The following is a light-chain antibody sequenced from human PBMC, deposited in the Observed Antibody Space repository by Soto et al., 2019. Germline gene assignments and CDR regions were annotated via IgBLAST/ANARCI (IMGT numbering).Light chain of an antibody. CDR1: QSVSSSH. CDR3: QQHNHWPIT. V-gene: IGKV3-20*01. CDR2: SAS. J-gene: IGKJ5*01. Sequence: EIVLTQSPGTLSLSPGERATLSCRASQSVSSSHLAWYQQKPGQAPRLLIYSASSRATGIPDRFSGSGSGTDFTLTISRLEPEDFAVYYCQQHNHWPITFGEGTRLEIK.